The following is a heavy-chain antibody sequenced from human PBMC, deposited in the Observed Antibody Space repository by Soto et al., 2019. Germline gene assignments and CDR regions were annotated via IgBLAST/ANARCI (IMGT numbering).Heavy chain of an antibody. V-gene: IGHV1-3*01. CDR2: INAGNGNT. CDR3: ARDGRIAVDGTNY. CDR1: GYTFTSYA. J-gene: IGHJ4*02. D-gene: IGHD6-19*01. Sequence: QVQLVQSGAEVKKPGASVKVSCKASGYTFTSYAMHWVRQAPGQRLEWMGWINAGNGNTKYSQKFQGRVTITRDTSASTAYMELSSLRSEDTAVYYCARDGRIAVDGTNYWGQGTLVTVSS.